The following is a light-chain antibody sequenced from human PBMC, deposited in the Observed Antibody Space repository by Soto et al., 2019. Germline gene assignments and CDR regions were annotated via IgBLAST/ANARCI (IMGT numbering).Light chain of an antibody. CDR3: GTWDSSLSAGV. CDR2: ENN. J-gene: IGLJ2*01. Sequence: QSVLAHPPSVSAALGQKVTISCSGFSSNIGNNYVSWYQQVPGTAPKLLIYENNKRPSGIPDRFSGSKSGTSATLDITGLQTGDEADYYCGTWDSSLSAGVFGGGTKLTVL. CDR1: SSNIGNNY. V-gene: IGLV1-51*01.